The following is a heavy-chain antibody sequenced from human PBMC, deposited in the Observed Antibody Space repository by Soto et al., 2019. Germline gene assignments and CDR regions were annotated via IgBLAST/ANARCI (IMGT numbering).Heavy chain of an antibody. CDR1: GFGVSSSY. CDR2: IYTGVTT. V-gene: IGHV3-66*04. CDR3: ARHVGSYWYFDL. D-gene: IGHD1-26*01. Sequence: EVQLVESGGGLVQPGGSLRLSCAASGFGVSSSYMGWIRQAPGKGLEWVSSIYTGVTTYYAESVRGRFTTSTDSSRDTLYLQMTSLRVDATAMYYCARHVGSYWYFDLWGRGTLVTVSS. J-gene: IGHJ2*01.